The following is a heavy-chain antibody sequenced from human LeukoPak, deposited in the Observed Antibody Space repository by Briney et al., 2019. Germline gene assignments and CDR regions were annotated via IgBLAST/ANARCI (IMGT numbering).Heavy chain of an antibody. D-gene: IGHD3/OR15-3a*01. CDR2: IYTSGST. J-gene: IGHJ4*02. V-gene: IGHV4-61*02. CDR3: ARARRMDTFDY. Sequence: SETLSLTCTVSGGSISSGSYYWSWIRQPAGKGLEWIGRIYTSGSTNYTPSLKSRVTISIDTSKNHFSLKLSSVTAADTAVYYCARARRMDTFDYWGQGTLVTVSS. CDR1: GGSISSGSYY.